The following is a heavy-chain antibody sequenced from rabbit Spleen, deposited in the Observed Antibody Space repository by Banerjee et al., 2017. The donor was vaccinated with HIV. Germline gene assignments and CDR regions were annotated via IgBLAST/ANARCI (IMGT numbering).Heavy chain of an antibody. CDR3: ARDAGSGAYIDVYFDL. CDR2: INVVTGKA. D-gene: IGHD8-1*01. J-gene: IGHJ4*01. V-gene: IGHV1S45*01. CDR1: GFTIRNYW. Sequence: QEHLEESGGRLVQPGGSLTLSCKAYGFTIRNYWMNWVRQGPGKGLEWIACINVVTGKAVYARWAKGRSTLSKTSSTTVTLEMTSLTVADTATYFYARDAGSGAYIDVYFDLWGQGTLVTVS.